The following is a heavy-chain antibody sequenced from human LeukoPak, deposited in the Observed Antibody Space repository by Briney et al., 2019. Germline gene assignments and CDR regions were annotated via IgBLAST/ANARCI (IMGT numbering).Heavy chain of an antibody. CDR3: ARQQWGSHRPLDY. CDR2: IYYSGST. Sequence: SETLSLTCTVSGGSISSSSYYWGWIRQPPGKGLEWIGSIYYSGSTYYNPSLKSRVTISVDTSKNQFSLKLSSVTAADTAVYYCARQQWGSHRPLDYWGQGTLVTVSS. CDR1: GGSISSSSYY. J-gene: IGHJ4*02. V-gene: IGHV4-39*01. D-gene: IGHD3-16*02.